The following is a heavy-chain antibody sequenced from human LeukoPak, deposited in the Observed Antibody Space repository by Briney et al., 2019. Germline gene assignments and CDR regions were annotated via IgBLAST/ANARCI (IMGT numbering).Heavy chain of an antibody. CDR3: ARVVREQWPHYYYYYMDV. CDR2: IYYSGST. D-gene: IGHD6-19*01. Sequence: KSSETLSLTCTVSGGSISSYYWSWIRQPPGKGLEWIGYIYYSGSTNYNPSLKSRVTISVDTSKNQFSLKLSSVTAADTAVYYCARVVREQWPHYYYYYMDVWGKGTTVTISS. CDR1: GGSISSYY. V-gene: IGHV4-59*01. J-gene: IGHJ6*03.